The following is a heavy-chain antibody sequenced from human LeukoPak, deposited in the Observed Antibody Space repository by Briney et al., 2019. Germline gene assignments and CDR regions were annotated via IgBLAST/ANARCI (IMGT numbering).Heavy chain of an antibody. CDR3: ARSNIAVRRGDNWFDP. D-gene: IGHD6-6*01. Sequence: GASVKVSCKASGYTFTDYYMHWVRQAPGQGLEWMGWIGPNSGGTNYAQKFQGRVTMTRDSSIRTAYMEMTRLISDDTAVYYCARSNIAVRRGDNWFDPWGQGTLVTVSS. V-gene: IGHV1-2*02. J-gene: IGHJ5*02. CDR1: GYTFTDYY. CDR2: IGPNSGGT.